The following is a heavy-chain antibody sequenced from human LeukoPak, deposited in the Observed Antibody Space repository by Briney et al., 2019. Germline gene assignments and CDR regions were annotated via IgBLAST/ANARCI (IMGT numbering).Heavy chain of an antibody. J-gene: IGHJ6*03. CDR2: IKSKTDGGTT. Sequence: GGSLRLSCAASGFTFSNAWMAWVRQAPGKGLEWVGRIKSKTDGGTTDYAAPVKGRFTISRDDSKNTLYLQVNSLKTEDTAVYYCTTLAVAGRYYYYYYYMDVWGKGTTVTISS. V-gene: IGHV3-15*01. CDR1: GFTFSNAW. CDR3: TTLAVAGRYYYYYYYMDV. D-gene: IGHD6-19*01.